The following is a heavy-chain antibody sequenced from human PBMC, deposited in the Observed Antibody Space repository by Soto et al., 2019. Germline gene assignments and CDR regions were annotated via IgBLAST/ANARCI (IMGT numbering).Heavy chain of an antibody. CDR3: VRATYFSDSSGYTRCFDY. J-gene: IGHJ4*02. V-gene: IGHV3-11*01. Sequence: QVQLVESGGGLVQPGGSLRLSCAASGFSFSEYYMSWMRQAPGRGLEWVSYISGSATSVYYADSVEGRFTISRDNAKNSLYLQMNSLKTEDTAVYYCVRATYFSDSSGYTRCFDYWGQGTLVTVSS. CDR2: ISGSATSV. D-gene: IGHD3-22*01. CDR1: GFSFSEYY.